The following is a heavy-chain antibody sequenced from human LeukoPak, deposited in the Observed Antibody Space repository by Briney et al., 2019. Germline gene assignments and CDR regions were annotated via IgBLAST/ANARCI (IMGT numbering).Heavy chain of an antibody. J-gene: IGHJ4*02. CDR2: IYYSGTT. V-gene: IGHV4-59*01. CDR1: GDTISSDY. CDR3: ASGRPLGFDY. Sequence: SETLSLTCTVSGDTISSDYWTWIRQPPGKGLEWIGYIYYSGTTNYNPSLKSRVTISVDTSKNQFSLKLSSVTAADTAVYYCASGRPLGFDYWGQGTLVTVSS. D-gene: IGHD1-26*01.